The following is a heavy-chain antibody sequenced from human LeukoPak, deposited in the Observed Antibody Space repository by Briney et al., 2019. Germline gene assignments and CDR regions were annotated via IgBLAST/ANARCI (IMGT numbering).Heavy chain of an antibody. Sequence: PSETLSLTCNVSGGSITTYYWSWIRQPPGKGLEWIRYIYYSGSTKYNPSLRSRVTISADASKNQFSLKLSSLTAADTAVYYCARIYRWYFDLWGRGTLVTVSS. V-gene: IGHV4-59*01. CDR2: IYYSGST. D-gene: IGHD4-11*01. CDR3: ARIYRWYFDL. CDR1: GGSITTYY. J-gene: IGHJ2*01.